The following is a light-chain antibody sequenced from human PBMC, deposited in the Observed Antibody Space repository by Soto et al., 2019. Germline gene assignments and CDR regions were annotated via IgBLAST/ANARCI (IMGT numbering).Light chain of an antibody. CDR2: LGS. CDR1: QTLLHGNGYNY. V-gene: IGKV2-28*01. Sequence: EIAMTQSPLSLPVAPGEPASISCRSSQTLLHGNGYNYLHWYLQKPGQSPQLLIYLGSNRASGVPDRFSGSGSGTDFTLKISRVEAEDVGVFYCMQGLRPMYTFGQGTKLEIK. CDR3: MQGLRPMYT. J-gene: IGKJ2*01.